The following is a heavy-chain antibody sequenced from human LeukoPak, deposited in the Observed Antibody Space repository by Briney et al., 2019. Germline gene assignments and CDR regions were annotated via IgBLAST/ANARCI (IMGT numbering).Heavy chain of an antibody. CDR1: GYTFTSYD. CDR3: ARGQGRYYYDSSGYY. CDR2: MNPNSGNA. D-gene: IGHD3-22*01. Sequence: ASVKVSCKASGYTFTSYDINWVRQATGQGLEWMGWMNPNSGNAGYAQKFQGRVTMTRNTSISTAYMELSSLRSEDTAVYYCARGQGRYYYDSSGYYWGQGTLVTVSS. V-gene: IGHV1-8*01. J-gene: IGHJ4*02.